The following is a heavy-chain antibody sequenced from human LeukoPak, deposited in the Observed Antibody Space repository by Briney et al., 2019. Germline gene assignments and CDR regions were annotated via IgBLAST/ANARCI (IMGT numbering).Heavy chain of an antibody. CDR2: ISGSGGST. Sequence: GGSLRLSCAASGFTFSSYAMSWVRQAPGKGLEWVSAISGSGGSTYYADSVKGRFTISRDNSENTLYLQMNSLRAEDTAVYYCAKDYYDSSGYYYRPPDAYWGQGTLVTVSS. J-gene: IGHJ4*02. D-gene: IGHD3-22*01. CDR1: GFTFSSYA. V-gene: IGHV3-23*01. CDR3: AKDYYDSSGYYYRPPDAY.